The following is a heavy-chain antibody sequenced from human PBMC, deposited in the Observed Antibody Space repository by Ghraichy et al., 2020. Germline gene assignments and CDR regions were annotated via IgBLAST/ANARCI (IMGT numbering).Heavy chain of an antibody. CDR2: IKPNNGDT. Sequence: ASVKVSCKASGYTFIGFYIHWVRQAPGQGLEWMGRIKPNNGDTDYAQKFQGRVTMTRDTSVNTAYMELSRLRSDDTAMYYCARRPVPGSSSPFDYWGQGTLVTVSS. V-gene: IGHV1-2*06. J-gene: IGHJ4*02. CDR1: GYTFIGFY. D-gene: IGHD6-6*01. CDR3: ARRPVPGSSSPFDY.